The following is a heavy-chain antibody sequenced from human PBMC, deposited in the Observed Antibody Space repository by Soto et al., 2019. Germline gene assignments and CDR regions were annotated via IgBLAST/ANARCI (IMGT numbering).Heavy chain of an antibody. J-gene: IGHJ4*02. CDR1: GGSISSYY. D-gene: IGHD6-19*01. Sequence: SETLSLTCTVSGGSISSYYWSWIRQPPGKGLEWIGYIYYSGSTNYNPSLKSRVTISVDTSKNQFSLKLSSVTAADTAVYYCARAPASGSSGWYYFDYWGQGTLVTVSS. V-gene: IGHV4-59*12. CDR3: ARAPASGSSGWYYFDY. CDR2: IYYSGST.